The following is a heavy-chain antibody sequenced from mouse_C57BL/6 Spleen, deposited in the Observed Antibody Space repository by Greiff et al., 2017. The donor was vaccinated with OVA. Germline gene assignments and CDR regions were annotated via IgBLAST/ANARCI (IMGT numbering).Heavy chain of an antibody. V-gene: IGHV1-72*01. Sequence: VQLQQPGAELVKPGASVKLSCKASGYTFTSYWMHWVKQRPGRGLEWIGRIDPNSGGTKYNEKFKRKATLNVEKPSSTDYMQLSSLTSEDSAVYYCAREGDLYGYEDWYFDVWGTGTTVTVSS. CDR3: AREGDLYGYEDWYFDV. CDR1: GYTFTSYW. J-gene: IGHJ1*03. CDR2: IDPNSGGT. D-gene: IGHD2-2*01.